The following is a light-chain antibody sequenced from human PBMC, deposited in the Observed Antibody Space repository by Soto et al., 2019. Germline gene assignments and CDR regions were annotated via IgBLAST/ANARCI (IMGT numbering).Light chain of an antibody. CDR3: SSYTSSGTVV. V-gene: IGLV1-51*01. CDR1: ASNIGSNS. J-gene: IGLJ2*01. Sequence: QSVLTQPPSVSAAPGQKVTISCSGSASNIGSNSLSWYRQFPGSSPMLVIYDNHKRPSGISARFSASKSDTSATLVITGLRTGDEADYYCSSYTSSGTVVFGGGTKLTVL. CDR2: DNH.